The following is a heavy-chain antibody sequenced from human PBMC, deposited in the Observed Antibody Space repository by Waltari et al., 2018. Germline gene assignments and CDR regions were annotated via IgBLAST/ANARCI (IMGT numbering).Heavy chain of an antibody. V-gene: IGHV3-48*01. CDR2: ISSSSSTI. Sequence: GSLRLSCAASGFTFSSYSMNWVRQAPGKGLEWVSYISSSSSTIYYADSVKGRFTISRDNAKNSLYLQMNSLRAEDTAVYYCARLGTARSSDYWGQGTLVTVSS. D-gene: IGHD5-18*01. J-gene: IGHJ4*02. CDR3: ARLGTARSSDY. CDR1: GFTFSSYS.